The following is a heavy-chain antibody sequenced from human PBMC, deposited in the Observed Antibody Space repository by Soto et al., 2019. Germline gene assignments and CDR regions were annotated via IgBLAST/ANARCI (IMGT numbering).Heavy chain of an antibody. Sequence: SGPTLVNPTQTLTLTCTFSGFSLSTSGMCVSWIRQPPGKALEWLARIDWDDDKYYITSLKTRLTIPKDTSKNQVVLTMTNLDPVDTGTYFCARTRYGSGSYNLDYWGQGTLVTVSS. J-gene: IGHJ4*02. D-gene: IGHD3-10*01. CDR2: IDWDDDK. CDR3: ARTRYGSGSYNLDY. V-gene: IGHV2-70*11. CDR1: GFSLSTSGMC.